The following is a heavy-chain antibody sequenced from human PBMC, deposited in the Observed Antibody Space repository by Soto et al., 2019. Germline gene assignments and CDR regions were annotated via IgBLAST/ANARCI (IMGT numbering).Heavy chain of an antibody. CDR2: IYWNDDK. CDR1: GFSLSTSGLC. D-gene: IGHD6-19*01. CDR3: AHRPSGWYLFDY. J-gene: IGHJ4*02. Sequence: HITLKESGPTLVRPTKTLTLTCTFSGFSLSTSGLCGGWIRQPPGKALEWLALIYWNDDKSYSPSLKARLTITKDTSKHQVVLTMTNMDPVDTATYYCAHRPSGWYLFDYWGQGTLVTVS. V-gene: IGHV2-5*01.